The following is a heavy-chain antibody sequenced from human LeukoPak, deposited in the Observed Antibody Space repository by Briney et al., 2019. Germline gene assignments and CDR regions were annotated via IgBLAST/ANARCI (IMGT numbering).Heavy chain of an antibody. V-gene: IGHV3-30*03. CDR2: ISYDGSNK. J-gene: IGHJ4*02. CDR3: ARDLTVVVYDSSGFDY. Sequence: PGRSLRLSCAASGFTFSSYGMHWVRQAPGKGLEWVAVISYDGSNKYYADSVKGRFTISRDNSKNTLYLQMNSLRAEDTAVYYCARDLTVVVYDSSGFDYWGQGTLVTVSS. D-gene: IGHD3-22*01. CDR1: GFTFSSYG.